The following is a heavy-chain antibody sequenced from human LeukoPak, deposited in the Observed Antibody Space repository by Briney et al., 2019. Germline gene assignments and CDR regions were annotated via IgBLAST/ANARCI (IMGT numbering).Heavy chain of an antibody. CDR3: ARRARNYYYDSSGYSLWYFDL. J-gene: IGHJ2*01. V-gene: IGHV4-59*01. D-gene: IGHD3-22*01. CDR2: GXT. Sequence: GXTNYNPSLKSRVTISVDTSKNQFSLKLSSVTAADTAVYYCARRARNYYYDSSGYSLWYFDLWGRGTLVTVSS.